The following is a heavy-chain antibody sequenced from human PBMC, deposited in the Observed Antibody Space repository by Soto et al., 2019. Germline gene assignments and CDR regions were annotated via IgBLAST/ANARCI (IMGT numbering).Heavy chain of an antibody. CDR1: GFTFSSYA. J-gene: IGHJ4*02. Sequence: EVQLLESGGGLVQPGGSLRLSCAASGFTFSSYAMSWVRQAPGKGLEWVAAISGSGGSTYYADSVKGRFNISRDNAKNALYMQMNILRAEDTAVYYCARTLDWDLLLRIDYWGQGTLVTVSS. CDR2: ISGSGGST. D-gene: IGHD2-21*01. CDR3: ARTLDWDLLLRIDY. V-gene: IGHV3-23*01.